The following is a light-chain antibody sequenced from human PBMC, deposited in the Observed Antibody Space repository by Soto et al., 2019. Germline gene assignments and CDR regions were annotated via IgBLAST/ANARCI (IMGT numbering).Light chain of an antibody. CDR3: SSYTRGRTPVV. V-gene: IGLV2-14*01. CDR1: SSDVGAYNY. CDR2: DVS. J-gene: IGLJ2*01. Sequence: QSALTQPASVSGSPGQSITISCTGTSSDVGAYNYVSWYQQHPGKAPKLMIDDVSNRPSGVSNRFSGSKSGNTASLTISGLQAEDEADYYCSSYTRGRTPVVFGGGPKVTVL.